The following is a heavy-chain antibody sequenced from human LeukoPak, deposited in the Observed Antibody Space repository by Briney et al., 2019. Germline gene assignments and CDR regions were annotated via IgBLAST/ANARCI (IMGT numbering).Heavy chain of an antibody. CDR3: ARSPYSSSWFEY. Sequence: GESLQISCKGSGYGFTSYWIGWGRRMPGKGLEWMGIIYPGDSDTRYSPSFQGQVTISADKSISTAYLQWSSLKASDTAMYYCARSPYSSSWFEYWGQGTLVTVSS. CDR1: GYGFTSYW. V-gene: IGHV5-51*01. D-gene: IGHD6-13*01. J-gene: IGHJ4*02. CDR2: IYPGDSDT.